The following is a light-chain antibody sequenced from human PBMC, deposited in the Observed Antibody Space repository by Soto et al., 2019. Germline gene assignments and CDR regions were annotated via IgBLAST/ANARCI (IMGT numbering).Light chain of an antibody. Sequence: DIPMTQSPSTLSASVGDRVTITCRASQSISSWLSWYQQKPGKAPKLLIYDASRLESGGPSRFSGSGSGTESTLNISSLQHDDVAAYYCQQYNSYPWTFGQGTKVEIK. J-gene: IGKJ1*01. CDR2: DAS. CDR3: QQYNSYPWT. CDR1: QSISSW. V-gene: IGKV1-5*01.